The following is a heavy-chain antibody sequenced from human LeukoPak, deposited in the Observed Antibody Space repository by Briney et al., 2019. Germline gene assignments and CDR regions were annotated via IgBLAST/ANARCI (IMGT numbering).Heavy chain of an antibody. V-gene: IGHV1-69*04. Sequence: ASVKVSCKASGGTFSSYAISWVRQAPGQGLEWMGRIIPILGIANYAQKFQGGVTITADESTSTAYMELSSLRSEDTAVYYCARAPIVVVIRDAFDIWGQGTMVTVSS. J-gene: IGHJ3*02. CDR2: IIPILGIA. CDR1: GGTFSSYA. D-gene: IGHD2-21*01. CDR3: ARAPIVVVIRDAFDI.